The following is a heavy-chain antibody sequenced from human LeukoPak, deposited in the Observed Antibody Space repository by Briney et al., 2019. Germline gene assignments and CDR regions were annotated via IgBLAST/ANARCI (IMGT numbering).Heavy chain of an antibody. Sequence: GGSLRLSCAASGFTFSSYSMNWVRQAPGKGLEWVSYISSSSSTIYYADSVKGRFTISRDNSKNTLYLQMNSLRAEDTAVYYCAKRERYGSGGYFDYWGQGTLVTVSS. CDR3: AKRERYGSGGYFDY. D-gene: IGHD3-10*01. CDR1: GFTFSSYS. J-gene: IGHJ4*02. V-gene: IGHV3-48*01. CDR2: ISSSSSTI.